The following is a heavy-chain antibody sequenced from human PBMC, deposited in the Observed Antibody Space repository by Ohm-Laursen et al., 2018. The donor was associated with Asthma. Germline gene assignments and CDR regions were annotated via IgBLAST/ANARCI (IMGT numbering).Heavy chain of an antibody. CDR3: ARGPNHGAIRNYFDY. CDR1: GFTVSSSY. Sequence: GSLRLSCTASGFTVSSSYMSWVRQAPGKGLEWVSVIYSGGTTYYADSVKGRFTISRDNAKNSLYLQMNSLRVEDTAVYYCARGPNHGAIRNYFDYWGQGTLVTVSS. J-gene: IGHJ4*02. CDR2: IYSGGTT. D-gene: IGHD2-2*02. V-gene: IGHV3-53*01.